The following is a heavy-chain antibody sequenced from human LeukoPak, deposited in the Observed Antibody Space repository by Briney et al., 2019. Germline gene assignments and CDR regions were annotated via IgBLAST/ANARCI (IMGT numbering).Heavy chain of an antibody. V-gene: IGHV1-18*01. D-gene: IGHD2-2*01. J-gene: IGHJ6*03. CDR1: GYTFTSYG. Sequence: ASVKVSCKASGYTFTSYGISWVRQAPGQGLEWMGWISAYNGNTNYAQKLQGRVTMTTDTSTSTAYMELRSLRSDDTAVYYCARVVGDIVVVPAARGVVYYYYMDVWGKGTTVTISS. CDR2: ISAYNGNT. CDR3: ARVVGDIVVVPAARGVVYYYYMDV.